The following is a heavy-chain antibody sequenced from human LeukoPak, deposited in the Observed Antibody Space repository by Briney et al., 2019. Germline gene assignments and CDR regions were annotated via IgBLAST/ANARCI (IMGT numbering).Heavy chain of an antibody. D-gene: IGHD6-6*01. CDR3: ARDEGQLAGYYFDY. Sequence: SETLSLTCTVSGGSISSYYWSWIWQPAGKGLEWIGRIKTSGSTSYNPSLKSRVTMSVDTSKNQFSLKLTSVTAADTAVYYCARDEGQLAGYYFDYWGQGTLVTVSS. V-gene: IGHV4-4*07. CDR1: GGSISSYY. J-gene: IGHJ4*02. CDR2: IKTSGST.